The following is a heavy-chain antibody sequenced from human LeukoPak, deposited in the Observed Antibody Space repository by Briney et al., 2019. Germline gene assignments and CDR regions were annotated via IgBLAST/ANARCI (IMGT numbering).Heavy chain of an antibody. CDR2: ISGSGGST. CDR1: RFTFSSYA. Sequence: GGSLRLSCAASRFTFSSYAMNWVRQAPGKGLEWVSAISGSGGSTYYADSVKGRFTISRDNSKNTLYLQMNSLRAEDTAVYYCAKERAARPHYYGMDVRGQGTTVTVSS. CDR3: AKERAARPHYYGMDV. J-gene: IGHJ6*02. D-gene: IGHD6-6*01. V-gene: IGHV3-23*01.